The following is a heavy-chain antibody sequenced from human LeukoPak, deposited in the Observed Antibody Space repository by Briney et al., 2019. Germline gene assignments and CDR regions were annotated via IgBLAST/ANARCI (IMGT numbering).Heavy chain of an antibody. J-gene: IGHJ4*02. CDR1: GFTFSSYG. CDR3: AKVSAYYYASGFDS. Sequence: GGSLRLSCAAPGFTFSSYGMHWVRQAPGKGLEWVAVISYDGSNKYYADSVKGRFTISRDNSQNTLYLQMNSLRPEDTAVYYCAKVSAYYYASGFDSWGQGTLVTVSS. V-gene: IGHV3-30*18. CDR2: ISYDGSNK. D-gene: IGHD3-10*01.